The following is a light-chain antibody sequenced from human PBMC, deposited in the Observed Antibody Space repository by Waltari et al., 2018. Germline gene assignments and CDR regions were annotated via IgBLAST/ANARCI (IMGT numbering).Light chain of an antibody. J-gene: IGKJ1*01. CDR1: QDISSY. CDR2: AAS. V-gene: IGKV1-9*01. Sequence: QLTQSPSFLSASVGDRVTITCRASQDISSYLAWYQQKPGKAPKLLIYAASRLQSGVPSRCSGSGSGTAFTLTISSLQPEDFATYYCQQVNSFRTFGQGTKVEIK. CDR3: QQVNSFRT.